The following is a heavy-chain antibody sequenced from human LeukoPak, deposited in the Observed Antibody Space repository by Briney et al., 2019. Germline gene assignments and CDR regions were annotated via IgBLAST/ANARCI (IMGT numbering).Heavy chain of an antibody. CDR2: INPNSGGT. D-gene: IGHD5-12*01. Sequence: ASVKVSCKASGYTFTGYYMHWVQQAPGQGLEWMGWINPNSGGTNYAQKFQGRVTMTRDTSISTAYMELSRLRSDDTAVYYCARDHPYSGYDVPHYYFDYWGQGTLVTVSS. CDR1: GYTFTGYY. J-gene: IGHJ4*02. V-gene: IGHV1-2*02. CDR3: ARDHPYSGYDVPHYYFDY.